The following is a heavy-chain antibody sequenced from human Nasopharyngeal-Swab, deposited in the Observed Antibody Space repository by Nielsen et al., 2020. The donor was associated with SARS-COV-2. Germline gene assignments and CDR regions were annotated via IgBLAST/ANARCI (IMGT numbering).Heavy chain of an antibody. Sequence: WIRQPPGQGLEWVSVIYSGGSTYYADSVKGRLTISRDNSKNTLYLQMNSLRAEDTAVYYLARGQYGDYGDYWGQGTLVTVSS. V-gene: IGHV3-53*01. CDR2: IYSGGST. J-gene: IGHJ4*02. D-gene: IGHD4-17*01. CDR3: ARGQYGDYGDY.